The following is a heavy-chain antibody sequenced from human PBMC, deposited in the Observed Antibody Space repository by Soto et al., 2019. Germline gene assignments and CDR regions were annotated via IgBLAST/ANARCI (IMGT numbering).Heavy chain of an antibody. J-gene: IGHJ5*02. D-gene: IGHD3-16*01. CDR2: ISRSSTYI. CDR1: GFPFSTSN. Sequence: EVQLVESGGGVVNPGGSLRLSCVVSGFPFSTSNMNWVRQAPGKWLEWVSFISRSSTYIYYADSVKGRFTISRDDDENSLFLQMNSLRAEDTAVYYCARGVLPISSTSWFDPWGQGTLVSVSS. CDR3: ARGVLPISSTSWFDP. V-gene: IGHV3-21*01.